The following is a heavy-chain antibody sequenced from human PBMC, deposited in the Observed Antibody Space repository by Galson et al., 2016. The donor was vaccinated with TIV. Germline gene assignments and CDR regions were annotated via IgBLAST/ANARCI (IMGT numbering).Heavy chain of an antibody. Sequence: SLRLSCAASGFNFRNYAMDWVRQPPGKGLEWVSGITGSGGSTDYGVSVKGRFIVSRDNSKNTLDLQLNSLRADDTAVYYCVKEPFSTVLYGFDNWGQGTMVTVSS. CDR3: VKEPFSTVLYGFDN. D-gene: IGHD2/OR15-2a*01. CDR2: ITGSGGST. J-gene: IGHJ3*02. CDR1: GFNFRNYA. V-gene: IGHV3-23*01.